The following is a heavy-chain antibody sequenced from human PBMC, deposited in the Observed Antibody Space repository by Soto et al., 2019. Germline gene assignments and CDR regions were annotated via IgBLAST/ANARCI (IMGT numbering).Heavy chain of an antibody. CDR3: ARGDGYSSGWYPYPAFDI. J-gene: IGHJ3*02. V-gene: IGHV1-18*01. CDR1: GYTFTSYG. Sequence: ASVKVSCKASGYTFTSYGISWVRPAPGQGLEWMGWISAYNGNTNYAQKLQGRVTMTTDTSTSTAYMELRSLRSDDTAVYYCARGDGYSSGWYPYPAFDIWGQGTMVTVSS. D-gene: IGHD6-19*01. CDR2: ISAYNGNT.